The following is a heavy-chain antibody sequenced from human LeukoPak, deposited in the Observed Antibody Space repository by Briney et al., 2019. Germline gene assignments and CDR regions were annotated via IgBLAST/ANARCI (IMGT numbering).Heavy chain of an antibody. J-gene: IGHJ4*02. V-gene: IGHV4-31*03. Sequence: SRTLSLTCTVSGGSISSGGYYWSWIRQHPGKGLEWIGYIYYSGSTYYNPSLKSRVTISVDTSKNQFSLKLSSVTAADTAVYYCASSRYYDFWSGYYPPLYFDYWGQGTLVTVSS. D-gene: IGHD3-3*01. CDR2: IYYSGST. CDR1: GGSISSGGYY. CDR3: ASSRYYDFWSGYYPPLYFDY.